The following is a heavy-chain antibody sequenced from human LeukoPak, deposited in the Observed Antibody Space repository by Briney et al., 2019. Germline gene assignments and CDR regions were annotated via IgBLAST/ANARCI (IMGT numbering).Heavy chain of an antibody. CDR1: GFILSDYN. J-gene: IGHJ4*02. CDR2: ISISGTYI. D-gene: IGHD1-26*01. Sequence: PGESLRLSCAASGFILSDYNMNWVRQAPGKGLEWVSFISISGTYITYADSVKGRFTISRENAKNSLYLQMNSPRAEDTAVYYCSRDISATTRAYDYWGQGTLVTVSS. V-gene: IGHV3-21*01. CDR3: SRDISATTRAYDY.